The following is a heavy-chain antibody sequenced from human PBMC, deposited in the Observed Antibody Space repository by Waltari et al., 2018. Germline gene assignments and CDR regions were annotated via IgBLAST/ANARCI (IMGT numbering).Heavy chain of an antibody. D-gene: IGHD2-2*01. CDR3: VREGVGFCRSSSCRWFDP. CDR2: IKQDGSDK. CDR1: GITFSDYW. J-gene: IGHJ5*02. Sequence: QVVESGGGLVQPGKSLRLSCVASGITFSDYWMSWVRQVPGKGLEWVANIKQDGSDKYYVDSVKGRFTISRDNTKNSLYLQMNSLRVEDTAVYFCVREGVGFCRSSSCRWFDPWGQGTQVTVSS. V-gene: IGHV3-7*03.